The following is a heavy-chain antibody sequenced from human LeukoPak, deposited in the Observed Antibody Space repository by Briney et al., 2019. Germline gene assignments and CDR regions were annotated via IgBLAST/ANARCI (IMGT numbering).Heavy chain of an antibody. CDR2: ISYSGST. CDR1: RGSDSKGSDY. V-gene: IGHV4-61*01. J-gene: IGHJ4*02. CDR3: ARGQAALWFGEL. D-gene: IGHD3-10*01. Sequence: PSETLSLTCIVSRGSDSKGSDYWIWIRQPPGKGLEGIGHISYSGSTNYNPSLKSRVTISLDTSKNQLSLKLSSVTTADTAVYYCARGQAALWFGELWGQGTLVTVSS.